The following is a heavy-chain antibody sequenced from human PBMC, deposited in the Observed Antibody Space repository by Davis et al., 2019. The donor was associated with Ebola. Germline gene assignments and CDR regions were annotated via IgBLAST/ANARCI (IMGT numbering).Heavy chain of an antibody. Sequence: SETLSLTCSVSGGSISSYYWSWIRQPPGKGLEWIGSIYYSGSTYYNPSLKSRVTISVDKSKNQFSLKLSSVTAADTAVYYCARDYGDYDYYFDYWGQGTLVTVSS. CDR3: ARDYGDYDYYFDY. CDR1: GGSISSYY. V-gene: IGHV4-39*07. D-gene: IGHD4-17*01. CDR2: IYYSGST. J-gene: IGHJ4*02.